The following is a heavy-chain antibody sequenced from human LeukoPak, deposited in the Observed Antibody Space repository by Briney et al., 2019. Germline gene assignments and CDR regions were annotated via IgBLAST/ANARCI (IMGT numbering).Heavy chain of an antibody. V-gene: IGHV1-69*13. CDR2: IIPIFGTA. CDR3: ARDRPLITIFGVVHNYGMDV. Sequence: SVKVSCKASGGTFSSYAISWVRQAPGQGLEWMGGIIPIFGTANYAQKFRGRVTITADESTSTAYMELSSLRSEDTAVYYCARDRPLITIFGVVHNYGMDVWGQGTTVTVSS. CDR1: GGTFSSYA. D-gene: IGHD3-3*01. J-gene: IGHJ6*02.